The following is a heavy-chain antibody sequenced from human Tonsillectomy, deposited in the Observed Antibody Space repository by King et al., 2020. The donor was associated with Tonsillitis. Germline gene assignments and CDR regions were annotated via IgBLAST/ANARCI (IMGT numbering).Heavy chain of an antibody. V-gene: IGHV4-59*01. CDR2: IYYSGSS. D-gene: IGHD5-18*01. CDR1: GGSISNYY. CDR3: ARGNTPRGYYYYGMDV. J-gene: IGHJ6*02. Sequence: HVQLQESGPGLVKPSETLSLTCTVSGGSISNYYWSWIRQPPGKGLEWIGYIYYSGSSNYNPSLKSRVTISVDTSKNQFSLKLSSVTAADRAVYYCARGNTPRGYYYYGMDVWGQGTTVTVSS.